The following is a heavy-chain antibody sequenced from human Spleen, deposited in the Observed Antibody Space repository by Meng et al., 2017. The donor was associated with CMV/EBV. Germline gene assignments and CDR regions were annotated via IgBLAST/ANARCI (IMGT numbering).Heavy chain of an antibody. CDR1: GGSISSSSYY. CDR2: MYYSGTT. CDR3: ARVDCSGGGCYLGGY. V-gene: IGHV4-39*07. J-gene: IGHJ4*02. Sequence: SETLSLTCTVSGGSISSSSYYWGWIRQPPGKGLEWSGSMYYSGTTYYNPSLKSRVTMSVDTSKSQFSLKLRSVTAADTAMYYCARVDCSGGGCYLGGYWGQGALVTVSS. D-gene: IGHD2-15*01.